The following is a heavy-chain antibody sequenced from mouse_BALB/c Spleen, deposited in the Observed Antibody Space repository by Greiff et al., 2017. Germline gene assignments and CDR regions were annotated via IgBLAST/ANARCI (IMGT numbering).Heavy chain of an antibody. CDR3: NAWGGKYFPLDY. CDR1: GFNIKDYY. V-gene: IGHV14-4*02. Sequence: VQLKESGAELVRSGASVKLSCTASGFNIKDYYMHWVKQRPEQGLEWIGWIDPENGDTEYAPKFQGQATMTADTSSNTAYLQLSSLTSEDTAVYYCNAWGGKYFPLDYWGQGTTLTVSS. J-gene: IGHJ2*01. D-gene: IGHD2-1*01. CDR2: IDPENGDT.